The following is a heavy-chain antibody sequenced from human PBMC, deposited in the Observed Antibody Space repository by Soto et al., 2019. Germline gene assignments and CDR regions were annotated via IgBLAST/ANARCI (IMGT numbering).Heavy chain of an antibody. V-gene: IGHV3-23*01. CDR2: ISGSGGST. D-gene: IGHD3-10*01. Sequence: VGSLRLSRAASGFTFSSYAMSWVRQAPGKGLEWVSAISGSGGSTYYADSVKGRFTISRDNSKNTLYLQMNSLRAEDTAVYYCAKDHTMVRGVIDYWGQGTLVTVSS. CDR1: GFTFSSYA. CDR3: AKDHTMVRGVIDY. J-gene: IGHJ4*02.